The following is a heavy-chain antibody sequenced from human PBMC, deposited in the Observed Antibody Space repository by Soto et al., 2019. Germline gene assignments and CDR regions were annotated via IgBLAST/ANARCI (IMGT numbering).Heavy chain of an antibody. CDR2: ISYDGSNK. D-gene: IGHD6-19*01. J-gene: IGHJ4*02. Sequence: QVQLVESGGGVVQPGRSLRLSCAASGFTFSSYAMHWVRQAPGKGLEWVAVISYDGSNKYYADSVKGRFTISRDNSKNTLYLQMNSVRAEDTAVYYWAGDSIAVAGALGGNWGQGTLVTVSS. V-gene: IGHV3-30-3*01. CDR1: GFTFSSYA. CDR3: AGDSIAVAGALGGN.